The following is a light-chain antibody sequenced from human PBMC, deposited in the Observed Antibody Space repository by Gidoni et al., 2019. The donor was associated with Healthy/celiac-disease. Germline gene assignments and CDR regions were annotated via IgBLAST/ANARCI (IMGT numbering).Light chain of an antibody. J-gene: IGKJ1*01. Sequence: DIVMTQSPDSLAVSLGERATINCKSSQSVLYSSNNKNYLAWYQQKPGQPPKLLLYWASTRESGVPDRFSGSGSGTDFTLTISSLQAEDVAVYYCQQYYSTPWTFXQXTKVEIK. V-gene: IGKV4-1*01. CDR2: WAS. CDR3: QQYYSTPWT. CDR1: QSVLYSSNNKNY.